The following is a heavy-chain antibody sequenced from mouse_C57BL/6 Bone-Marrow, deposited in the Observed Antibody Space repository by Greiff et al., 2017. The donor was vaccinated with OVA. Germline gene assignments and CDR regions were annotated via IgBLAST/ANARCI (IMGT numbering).Heavy chain of an antibody. J-gene: IGHJ2*01. CDR2: IDPENGDT. V-gene: IGHV14-4*01. CDR3: TTDSSGFFDY. D-gene: IGHD3-2*02. CDR1: GFNIQDDY. Sequence: VQLQQSGAELVRPGASVKLSCTASGFNIQDDYMHWVKQRPEPGLEWIGWIDPENGDTEYASKFQGKATITADTSSNTAYLQLSSLTSEDTAVYYGTTDSSGFFDYWGQGTTLTVSS.